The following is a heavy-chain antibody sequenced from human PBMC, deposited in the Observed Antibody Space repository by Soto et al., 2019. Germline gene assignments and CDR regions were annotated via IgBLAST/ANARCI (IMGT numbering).Heavy chain of an antibody. CDR1: GFSFSNQV. D-gene: IGHD6-19*01. V-gene: IGHV3-23*01. CDR2: ISASGGSP. Sequence: EVQLLQSGGGLAQPGGSLRLSCVASGFSFSNQVMFWVRQAPGKGLQWVSTISASGGSPYYSDAVRGRFTIASDNSANTLYLQMNGLRPEDTALYFWLIGEEVAGSLRWVQQRHKSGMDVWGQGTTVTVS. CDR3: LIGEEVAGSLRWVQQRHKSGMDV. J-gene: IGHJ6*02.